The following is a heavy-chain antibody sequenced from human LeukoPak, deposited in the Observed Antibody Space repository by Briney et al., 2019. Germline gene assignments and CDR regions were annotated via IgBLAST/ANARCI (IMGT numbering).Heavy chain of an antibody. CDR3: ARSNSYSNYNYYYMDV. CDR2: IYPGDSDT. Sequence: PGESLKISCKGSGYSFTSYWIGWVRQMPGKGLEWMGIIYPGDSDTRYSPSFQGQVTISADKSISTAYLQWSSLKASDTAMYYCARSNSYSNYNYYYMDVWGKGTTVTVSS. V-gene: IGHV5-51*01. CDR1: GYSFTSYW. D-gene: IGHD1-26*01. J-gene: IGHJ6*03.